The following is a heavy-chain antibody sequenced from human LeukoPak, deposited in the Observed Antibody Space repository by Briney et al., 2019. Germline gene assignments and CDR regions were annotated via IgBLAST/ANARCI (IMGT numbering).Heavy chain of an antibody. D-gene: IGHD3-16*02. CDR1: GFTLSGST. CDR2: IRSKANNYAT. V-gene: IGHV3-73*01. J-gene: IGHJ4*02. CDR3: ARDPSDYVWGSYRPYFDY. Sequence: PGGSLKLSCAASGFTLSGSTMHWVRQASGKGLERVGRIRSKANNYATAYATSVKGRFTLSRDDSKNTAYLQMNSLKTEDTAVYYCARDPSDYVWGSYRPYFDYWGQGTLVTVSS.